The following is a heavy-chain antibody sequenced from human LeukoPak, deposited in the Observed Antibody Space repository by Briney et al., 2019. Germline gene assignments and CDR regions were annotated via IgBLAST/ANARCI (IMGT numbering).Heavy chain of an antibody. Sequence: SETLSLTCAIYGGSFSDYYWSWIRQPPGKGLEWIGEINHSGSTNYNPSLKSRVTISVDTSKNQFSLKLSSVTAADTAVYYCARSLAVAGEQYDAFDIWGQGTMVTVSS. CDR1: GGSFSDYY. V-gene: IGHV4-34*01. D-gene: IGHD6-19*01. J-gene: IGHJ3*02. CDR3: ARSLAVAGEQYDAFDI. CDR2: INHSGST.